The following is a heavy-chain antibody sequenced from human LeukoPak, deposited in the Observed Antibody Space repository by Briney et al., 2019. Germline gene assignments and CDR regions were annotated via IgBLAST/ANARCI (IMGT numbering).Heavy chain of an antibody. CDR2: INHSGST. V-gene: IGHV4-34*01. CDR3: AKDQNGDLGDY. Sequence: SETLSLTCAVYGGSFSGYYWSWIRQPPGKGLEWIGEINHSGSTNYNPSLKSRVTMSVDTSKNQFSLKLSSVTAADTAVYYCAKDQNGDLGDYWGQGTLVTVSS. D-gene: IGHD3-10*01. J-gene: IGHJ4*02. CDR1: GGSFSGYY.